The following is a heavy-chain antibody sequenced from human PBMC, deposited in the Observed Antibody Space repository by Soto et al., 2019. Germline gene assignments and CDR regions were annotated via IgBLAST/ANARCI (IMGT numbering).Heavy chain of an antibody. Sequence: EVQLLESGGGLVQPGGSLRLSCAASGFTFSSYAMSWVRQAPGRGLEWVSAISGSGGTTYYGDSVRGRFTVSRDNSRDTLYLQMNSLRADDTALYYCARNCGGDCYNNFDYWGQGTLVTVSS. CDR1: GFTFSSYA. V-gene: IGHV3-23*01. CDR3: ARNCGGDCYNNFDY. D-gene: IGHD2-21*02. J-gene: IGHJ4*02. CDR2: ISGSGGTT.